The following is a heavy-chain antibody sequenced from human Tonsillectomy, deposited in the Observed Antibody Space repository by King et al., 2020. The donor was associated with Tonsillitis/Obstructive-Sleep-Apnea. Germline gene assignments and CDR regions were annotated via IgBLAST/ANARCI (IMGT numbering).Heavy chain of an antibody. Sequence: VQLVESGGGLVQPGGSLRLSCAASAFTFNDYAMTWVRQAPGKGLEWVSCISDSGYYTYYADSVKGRFTISRDNDKNTLSLQMNSLRAEDTAVYYCARVVYETNSHKFDYWGQGTLVTVSS. CDR3: ARVVYETNSHKFDY. CDR2: ISDSGYYT. J-gene: IGHJ4*02. V-gene: IGHV3-23*04. D-gene: IGHD2-8*02. CDR1: AFTFNDYA.